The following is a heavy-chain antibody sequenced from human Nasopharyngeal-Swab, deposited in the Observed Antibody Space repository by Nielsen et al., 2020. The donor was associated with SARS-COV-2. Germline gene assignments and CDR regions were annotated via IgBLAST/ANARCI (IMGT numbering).Heavy chain of an antibody. CDR3: AAAPSGDYGGY. CDR2: IWYDGSNK. CDR1: GFTFSNYG. D-gene: IGHD4-23*01. V-gene: IGHV3-33*01. J-gene: IGHJ4*02. Sequence: GGSLRLSCAASGFTFSNYGMHWVRHAPGKGLEWVAVIWYDGSNKYYADSVKGRFTISRDNSKNTVYLQMNSLRAEDTAVYYCAAAPSGDYGGYWGQGTLVTVSS.